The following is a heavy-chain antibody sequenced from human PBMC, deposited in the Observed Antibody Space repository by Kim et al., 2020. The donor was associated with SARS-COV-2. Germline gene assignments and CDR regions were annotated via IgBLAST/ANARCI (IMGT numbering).Heavy chain of an antibody. J-gene: IGHJ5*02. CDR3: ARGSVGANWNDDNWFDL. D-gene: IGHD1-1*01. V-gene: IGHV3-72*01. Sequence: VKGRLSISRDDSKNSLYLQMNSLKTEDTAVYYCARGSVGANWNDDNWFDLWGQGTLVTVSS.